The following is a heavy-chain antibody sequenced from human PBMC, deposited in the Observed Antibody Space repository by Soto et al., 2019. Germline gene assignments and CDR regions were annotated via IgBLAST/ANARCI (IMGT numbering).Heavy chain of an antibody. CDR1: GFSFSSYS. V-gene: IGHV3-48*01. Sequence: HPGGSLRLACAASGFSFSSYSMNWVRLAPGKGLEGVSYISSSSSTIYYGDSVKGRFTISRDNAKNSVDLQMSSLGAGGTAGYYSARDSSMVRSKSLTYYYHCSMHVWGKRTSGTVSS. CDR2: ISSSSSTI. CDR3: ARDSSMVRSKSLTYYYHCSMHV. J-gene: IGHJ6*03. D-gene: IGHD3-10*01.